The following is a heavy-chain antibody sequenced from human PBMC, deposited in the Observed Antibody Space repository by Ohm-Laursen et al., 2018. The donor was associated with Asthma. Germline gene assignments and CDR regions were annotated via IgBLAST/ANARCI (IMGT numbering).Heavy chain of an antibody. CDR1: GYTFTSYA. CDR2: INTNTGNP. J-gene: IGHJ4*02. D-gene: IGHD6-19*01. Sequence: SVNASCKASGYTFTSYAMNWVRQSPGQGLEWMGWINTNTGNPTYAQGFTGRFVFSLDTSVSTAYLRISSLKAEDTAVYYCARVKAPWQWLTDYWGQGTLVTVSS. V-gene: IGHV7-4-1*02. CDR3: ARVKAPWQWLTDY.